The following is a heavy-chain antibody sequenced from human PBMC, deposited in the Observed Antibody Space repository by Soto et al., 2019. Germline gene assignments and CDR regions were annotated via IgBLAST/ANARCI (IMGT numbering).Heavy chain of an antibody. J-gene: IGHJ4*02. V-gene: IGHV3-30-3*01. Sequence: QVQLVESGGGVVQPGRSLRLSCAASGFTFSSYAMHWVRQAPGKGLEWVAVISYDGSNKYYADSVKGRFTISRDNSKNTLYLQMNSLRAEDTAVYYCARDPITIFGVDPGSTAYWGQGTLVTVSS. D-gene: IGHD3-3*01. CDR1: GFTFSSYA. CDR2: ISYDGSNK. CDR3: ARDPITIFGVDPGSTAY.